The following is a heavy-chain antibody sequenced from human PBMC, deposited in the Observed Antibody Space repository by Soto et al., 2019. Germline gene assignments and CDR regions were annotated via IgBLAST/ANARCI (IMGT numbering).Heavy chain of an antibody. J-gene: IGHJ4*02. V-gene: IGHV3-23*01. CDR1: GFTFSSYA. CDR2: ISGSGGST. Sequence: EVQLLESGGGLVQPGGSLRLSCAASGFTFSSYAMSWVRQAPGKGLEWVSAISGSGGSTYYADSVKGRFTISRDNSKNTLYLQMNSLRAEDTAVYYCAKDAAGRRFGELLYYCDYWVQGTLVTVSS. D-gene: IGHD3-10*01. CDR3: AKDAAGRRFGELLYYCDY.